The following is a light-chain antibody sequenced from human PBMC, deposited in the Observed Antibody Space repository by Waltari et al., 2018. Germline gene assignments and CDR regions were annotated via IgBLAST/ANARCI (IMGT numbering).Light chain of an antibody. V-gene: IGLV1-40*01. CDR1: SSNIGAGYD. Sequence: QSVLTQPPSVSGAPGQRVTISCTGSSSNIGAGYDVPWYHQLPGTAPKLLIYRNNNRPSGVPDRFSGSKSGTSASLAITGLQAEDEADYYCQSYDSSLSGFWVFGGGTKLTVL. CDR3: QSYDSSLSGFWV. J-gene: IGLJ3*02. CDR2: RNN.